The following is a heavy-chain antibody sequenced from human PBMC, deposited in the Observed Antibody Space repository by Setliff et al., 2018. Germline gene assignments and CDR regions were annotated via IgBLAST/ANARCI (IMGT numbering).Heavy chain of an antibody. Sequence: SETLSLTCAAYGGTFSDYHWTWIRQPPGKGLEWIGEINHSGSTNYNPSLKSRVTISVDTSKNQFSLTMSSVTAADAAVYYCARGWNVAARLLDTWGQGSRVTVSS. CDR1: GGTFSDYH. J-gene: IGHJ5*02. D-gene: IGHD6-6*01. CDR3: ARGWNVAARLLDT. V-gene: IGHV4-34*01. CDR2: INHSGST.